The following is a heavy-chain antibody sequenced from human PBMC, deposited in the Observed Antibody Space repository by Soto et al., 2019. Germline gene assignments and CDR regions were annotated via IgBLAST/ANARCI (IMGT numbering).Heavy chain of an antibody. CDR2: IYPDDSDT. Sequence: GESLKISCKTFGYRFTSYWFGWVRQMPGKGLEWMGVIYPDDSDTRYSPTFQGQVTISADKSTNTAYLQLRSLKASDTAMYYCARRRTVVVAGTSDYYFDYWGQGTRVTVSS. D-gene: IGHD2-21*01. V-gene: IGHV5-51*01. CDR1: GYRFTSYW. J-gene: IGHJ4*02. CDR3: ARRRTVVVAGTSDYYFDY.